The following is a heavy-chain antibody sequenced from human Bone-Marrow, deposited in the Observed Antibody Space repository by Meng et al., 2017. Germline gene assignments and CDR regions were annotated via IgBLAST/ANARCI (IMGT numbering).Heavy chain of an antibody. Sequence: GGSLRLSCAASGFMFSNYEVNWVRQAPGKGLEWVSYISSSGSNIFYADSVKGRFTISRDNAKNSLFLQMNGLRAEDTAVYYCARDRLSPPFYYGMDLWGQGTTVTVSS. CDR3: ARDRLSPPFYYGMDL. CDR1: GFMFSNYE. D-gene: IGHD3-10*01. V-gene: IGHV3-48*03. J-gene: IGHJ6*02. CDR2: ISSSGSNI.